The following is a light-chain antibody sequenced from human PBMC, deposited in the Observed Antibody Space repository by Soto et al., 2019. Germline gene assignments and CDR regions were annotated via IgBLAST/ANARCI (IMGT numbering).Light chain of an antibody. J-gene: IGLJ2*01. CDR3: QVWDSSSDHVV. CDR1: NIETKS. CDR2: DDS. V-gene: IGLV3-21*02. Sequence: SYELTQPPSVLVAPGQTAWITCSGNNIETKSVHWYQQKPGQAPVLVVYDDSDRPSGIPERFSGSNSGNTATLTISRVEAGDGADYYCQVWDSSSDHVVFGGGTQLTVL.